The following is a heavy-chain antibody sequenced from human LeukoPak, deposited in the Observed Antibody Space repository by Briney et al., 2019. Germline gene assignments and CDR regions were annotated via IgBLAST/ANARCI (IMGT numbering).Heavy chain of an antibody. CDR3: AREISMFVNAFDL. Sequence: SGGSLRLSCAASGFTFSNSGMHWDRQAPGKGLEWVAVIWYDGSNEYYADAVKGRFIISRDNSKNTVHLQMNSLRVEDTSVYYCAREISMFVNAFDLWGQGTLVAVSS. D-gene: IGHD3-10*02. V-gene: IGHV3-33*01. J-gene: IGHJ3*01. CDR2: IWYDGSNE. CDR1: GFTFSNSG.